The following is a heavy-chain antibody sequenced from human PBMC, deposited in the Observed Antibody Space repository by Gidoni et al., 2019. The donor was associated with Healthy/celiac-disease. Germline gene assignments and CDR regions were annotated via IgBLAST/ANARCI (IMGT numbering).Heavy chain of an antibody. Sequence: EVRLLESGGGLVQPGGSLSLSCAASGFTFSSYAMSWVRQAPGKGLEWVSAISGSGGSTYYADSVKGRFTISRDNSKNTLYLQMNSLRAEDTAVYYCAKDLGDIVVVGWFDPWGQGTLVTVSS. CDR1: GFTFSSYA. J-gene: IGHJ5*02. CDR2: ISGSGGST. CDR3: AKDLGDIVVVGWFDP. V-gene: IGHV3-23*01. D-gene: IGHD2-2*01.